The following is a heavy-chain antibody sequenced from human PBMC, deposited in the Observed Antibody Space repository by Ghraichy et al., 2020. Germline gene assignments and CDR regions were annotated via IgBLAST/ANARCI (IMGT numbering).Heavy chain of an antibody. CDR3: AKGGGYAPYYYYYMDV. CDR1: GFTFSSYA. CDR2: ISGSGGST. D-gene: IGHD5-12*01. J-gene: IGHJ6*03. Sequence: GGSLRLSCAASGFTFSSYAMSWVRQAPGKGLEWVSAISGSGGSTYYADSVKGRFTISRDNSKNTLYLQMNSLRAEDTAVYYCAKGGGYAPYYYYYMDVWGKGTTVTVSS. V-gene: IGHV3-23*01.